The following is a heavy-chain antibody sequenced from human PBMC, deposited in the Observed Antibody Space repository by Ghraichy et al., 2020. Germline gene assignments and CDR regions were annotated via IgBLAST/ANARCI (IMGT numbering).Heavy chain of an antibody. D-gene: IGHD3-22*01. CDR2: ISDDSTTI. CDR1: GFTFSRYS. Sequence: GGSLRLSCAASGFTFSRYSMNWVRQAPGKGLEWLSYISDDSTTIYYADSVMGRFTISRDNARNSLFLQMNSLRGEDSAVYFCARDRAGYYDSSGYYTDAFDIWGQGTKVTVSS. CDR3: ARDRAGYYDSSGYYTDAFDI. V-gene: IGHV3-48*01. J-gene: IGHJ3*02.